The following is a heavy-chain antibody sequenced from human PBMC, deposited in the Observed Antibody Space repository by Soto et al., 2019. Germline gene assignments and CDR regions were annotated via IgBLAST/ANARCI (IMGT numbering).Heavy chain of an antibody. Sequence: QVQLVQSGAEVKKPGASVKVSCKASGYTFTSYGISWVRQAPGQGLEWMGWISDYNGNTNYAQKLQGRVTMTTDTSTSTAYMELRSLRSDDTAVYYCARCGYCSSTSCYNDYYYYGMDVWGQGTTVTVSS. CDR2: ISDYNGNT. D-gene: IGHD2-2*02. V-gene: IGHV1-18*04. CDR1: GYTFTSYG. J-gene: IGHJ6*02. CDR3: ARCGYCSSTSCYNDYYYYGMDV.